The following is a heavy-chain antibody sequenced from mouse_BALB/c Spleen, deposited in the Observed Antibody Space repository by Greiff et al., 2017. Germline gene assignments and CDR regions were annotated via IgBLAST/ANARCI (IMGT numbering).Heavy chain of an antibody. CDR3: ARRGDYYGRNYFDY. CDR2: ISSGGSYT. D-gene: IGHD1-1*01. Sequence: EVQLQESGGDLVKPGGSLKLSCAASGFTFSSYGMSWVRQTPDKRLEWVATISSGGSYTYYPDSVKGRFTISRDNAKNTLYLQMSSLKSEDTAMYYCARRGDYYGRNYFDYWGQGTTLTVSS. V-gene: IGHV5-6*01. CDR1: GFTFSSYG. J-gene: IGHJ2*01.